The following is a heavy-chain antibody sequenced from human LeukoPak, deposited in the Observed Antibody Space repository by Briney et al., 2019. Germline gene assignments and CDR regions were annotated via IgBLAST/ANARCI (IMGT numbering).Heavy chain of an antibody. CDR3: ATKGSMWDYVWGSYRPFDY. Sequence: GGSLRLSCAASGFTFSSYSMNWVRQAPGKGLEWVSSISSSSSYIYYADSVKGRFTISRDNAKNSLYLQMNSLRAEDTAVYYCATKGSMWDYVWGSYRPFDYWGQGTLVTVSS. J-gene: IGHJ4*02. D-gene: IGHD3-16*02. V-gene: IGHV3-21*01. CDR1: GFTFSSYS. CDR2: ISSSSSYI.